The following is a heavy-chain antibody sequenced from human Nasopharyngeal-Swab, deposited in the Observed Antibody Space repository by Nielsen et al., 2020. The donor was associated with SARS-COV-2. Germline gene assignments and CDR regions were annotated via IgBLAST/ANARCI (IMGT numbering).Heavy chain of an antibody. J-gene: IGHJ4*02. V-gene: IGHV3-33*03. CDR2: IWYDASKI. CDR3: VKDEHSFHIGPLDY. CDR1: GFAFWSYG. D-gene: IGHD5-18*01. Sequence: SLKMSCAASGFAFWSYGMHWVRQAPGRGLEWVAVIWYDASKIYYADSVKGRFTMSRDNSKNTLFLEMNGLRPEDSAMYYCVKDEHSFHIGPLDYWGQGALVTVSS.